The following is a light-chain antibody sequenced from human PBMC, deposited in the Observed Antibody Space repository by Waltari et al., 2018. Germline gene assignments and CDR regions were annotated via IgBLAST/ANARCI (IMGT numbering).Light chain of an antibody. V-gene: IGKV1D-12*01. Sequence: DIQMTQSPSSVSASVGDRVTITCRASQGISSWLAWYQQKPGKAPNLLISAASSLQSGVPSRFSGSGSGTDFTLTISSLQPEDFAVFYCQQYGDSPVTFGGGTKVEI. CDR2: AAS. CDR1: QGISSW. J-gene: IGKJ4*01. CDR3: QQYGDSPVT.